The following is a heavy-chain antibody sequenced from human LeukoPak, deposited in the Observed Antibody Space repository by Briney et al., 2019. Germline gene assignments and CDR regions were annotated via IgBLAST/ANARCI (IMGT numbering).Heavy chain of an antibody. CDR1: GFTFSSYG. CDR3: AQGEYYGDYYWSSALLDY. V-gene: IGHV3-30*18. Sequence: GGSLRLSCAASGFTFSSYGMHWVRQAPGKGLEWVAVISYDGSNKYYADSVKGRFTISRDNSKNTLCLQMNSLRAEDTAVYYCAQGEYYGDYYWSSALLDYWGQGTLVTVSS. D-gene: IGHD4-17*01. J-gene: IGHJ4*02. CDR2: ISYDGSNK.